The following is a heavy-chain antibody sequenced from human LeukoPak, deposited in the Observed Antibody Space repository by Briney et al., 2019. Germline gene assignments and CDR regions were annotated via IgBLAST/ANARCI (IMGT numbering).Heavy chain of an antibody. CDR3: ARLRGYSSSSRVWYFDY. D-gene: IGHD6-6*01. CDR1: GYSFTSYW. Sequence: GESLKISSKGSGYSFTSYWSGWVRQLPGKGLGWMGIIYPGDTDTRYSPSFHGQVTISADKSISTAYLQWSSLKASDTAVYYCARLRGYSSSSRVWYFDYWGQGTLVTVSS. J-gene: IGHJ4*02. CDR2: IYPGDTDT. V-gene: IGHV5-51*01.